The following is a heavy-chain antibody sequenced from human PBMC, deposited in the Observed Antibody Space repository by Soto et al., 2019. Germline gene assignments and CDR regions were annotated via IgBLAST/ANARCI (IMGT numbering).Heavy chain of an antibody. J-gene: IGHJ4*02. V-gene: IGHV3-30-3*01. CDR1: GFIFSSFP. Sequence: LSLSCAASGFIFSSFPMHWVRQAPGKGLEWVAVVSKDGSDKHYADSVKGRFTISRDNSENTLHLQMNSLRPEDTGVYYCARSYCGDNCALDYWGQGTPVPVSS. D-gene: IGHD2-21*02. CDR2: VSKDGSDK. CDR3: ARSYCGDNCALDY.